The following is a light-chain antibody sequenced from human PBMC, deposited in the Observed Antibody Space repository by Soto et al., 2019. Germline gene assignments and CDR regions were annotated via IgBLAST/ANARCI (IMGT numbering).Light chain of an antibody. J-gene: IGKJ2*01. Sequence: DSQMTQSPSSLSASVGDRVTITCRASQSISSYLNWYQQKPGKAPKLLIYAASSLQSGVPSRFSGSGSGTDFTLTISSLQPEDFATYYCQQSYSTPYTFGQGIKLEIK. CDR3: QQSYSTPYT. CDR2: AAS. V-gene: IGKV1-39*01. CDR1: QSISSY.